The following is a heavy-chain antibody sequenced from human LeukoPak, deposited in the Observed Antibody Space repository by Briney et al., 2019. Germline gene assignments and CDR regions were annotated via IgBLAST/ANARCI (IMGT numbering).Heavy chain of an antibody. CDR2: INPSGGST. CDR3: AICASVTTTPLFDY. CDR1: GYTFTSYY. J-gene: IGHJ4*02. V-gene: IGHV1-46*01. D-gene: IGHD4-11*01. Sequence: ASVKVSCKASGYTFTSYYMHWVRQAPGQGLEWMGIINPSGGSTSYAQKFQGRVTMTRDTSISTAYMELSRLRSDDTAVYYCAICASVTTTPLFDYWGQGTLVTVSS.